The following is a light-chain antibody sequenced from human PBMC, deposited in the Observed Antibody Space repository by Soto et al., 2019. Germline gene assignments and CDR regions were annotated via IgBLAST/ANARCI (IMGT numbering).Light chain of an antibody. Sequence: EIVMTQSPATVSVSPGEGATLSCRASQSVNSNLAWYQQKPGQAPRLLIHGASTRATGVPARFSGSGSGTEFTLSISSLQSEDFAVYYGQQYNDWPLYSFGQGTRLEIK. J-gene: IGKJ2*03. CDR2: GAS. V-gene: IGKV3-15*01. CDR1: QSVNSN. CDR3: QQYNDWPLYS.